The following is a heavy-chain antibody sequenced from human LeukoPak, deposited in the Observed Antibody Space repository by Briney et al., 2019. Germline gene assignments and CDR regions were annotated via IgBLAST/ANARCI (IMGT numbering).Heavy chain of an antibody. Sequence: SQTLSLTCTVSGGSITSSSFYWGWIRQPPGKGLEWIGSISYSGITYYNPSLKSRLTISVDTSKKQFSLKLSCVTAADTAVYYCARVRRYYYDSSVKGAFDIWGQGTMVTVSS. CDR3: ARVRRYYYDSSVKGAFDI. J-gene: IGHJ3*02. CDR1: GGSITSSSFY. V-gene: IGHV4-39*07. D-gene: IGHD3-22*01. CDR2: ISYSGIT.